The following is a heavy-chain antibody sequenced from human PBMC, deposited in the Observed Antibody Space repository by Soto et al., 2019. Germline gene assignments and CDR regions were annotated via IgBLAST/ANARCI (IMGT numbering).Heavy chain of an antibody. CDR1: GGSVISDDYY. CDR2: MYYSGTT. Sequence: SETLSLTCTVSGGSVISDDYYWTWIRQPPGKGLEWIGYMYYSGTTNYSPSLKSRVTMSVDTSRNQFSLKLNSVTAADTAVYYCATPELSYFATDVWGQGTTVTVSS. V-gene: IGHV4-61*08. D-gene: IGHD1-7*01. J-gene: IGHJ6*02. CDR3: ATPELSYFATDV.